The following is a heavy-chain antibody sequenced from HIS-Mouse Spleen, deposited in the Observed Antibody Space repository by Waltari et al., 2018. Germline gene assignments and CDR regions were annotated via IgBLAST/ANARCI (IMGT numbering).Heavy chain of an antibody. D-gene: IGHD6-13*01. CDR2: IYYSGST. J-gene: IGHJ2*01. Sequence: QLQLQESGPGLVKPSETLSLPCTVSGGPISSSSSYWGWIRQPPGKGLEWIGSIYYSGSTYYNPSLKSRVTISVDTSKNQFSLKLSSVTAADTAVYYCAREIPYSSSWYDWYFDLWGRGTLVTVSS. CDR3: AREIPYSSSWYDWYFDL. V-gene: IGHV4-39*07. CDR1: GGPISSSSSY.